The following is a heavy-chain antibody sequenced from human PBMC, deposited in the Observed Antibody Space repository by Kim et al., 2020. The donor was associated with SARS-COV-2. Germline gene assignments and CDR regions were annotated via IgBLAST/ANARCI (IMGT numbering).Heavy chain of an antibody. J-gene: IGHJ4*01. CDR3: VRDPYGSGLFGRVDY. V-gene: IGHV3-48*02. CDR1: GFIFRKYN. D-gene: IGHD3-10*02. CDR2: ISGGSNLI. Sequence: GGSLRLSCVVSGFIFRKYNMIWVRQAPGKGPEWVSYISGGSNLIFYADSVKGRFTISRDNDKNTLFLEMSSLRDEDTAVYYCVRDPYGSGLFGRVDYWG.